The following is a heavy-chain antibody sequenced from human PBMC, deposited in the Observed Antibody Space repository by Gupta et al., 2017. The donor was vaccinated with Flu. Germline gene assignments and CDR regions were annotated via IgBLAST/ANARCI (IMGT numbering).Heavy chain of an antibody. J-gene: IGHJ4*02. CDR2: INPRSGSP. CDR3: ARGYSGSSYYFIN. V-gene: IGHV1-46*01. Sequence: VRQAPGQGLEWMGIINPRSGSPNYAQKFQDRLTMTRDTSTSTVYMELSSLSFEDTAVYYCARGYSGSSYYFINWGQGTLVTVSS. D-gene: IGHD1-26*01.